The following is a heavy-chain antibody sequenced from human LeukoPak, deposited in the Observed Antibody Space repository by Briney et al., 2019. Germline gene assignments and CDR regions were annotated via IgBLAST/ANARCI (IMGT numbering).Heavy chain of an antibody. CDR1: GYSFISYY. D-gene: IGHD3-22*01. CDR3: ARCSPYNYDSSVGIDGFDI. CDR2: FNPNGDST. Sequence: ASVNVSCKASGYSFISYYMHWVRQAPGQGLEWMGFFNPNGDSTTYAQKFQGRVTMTRDTSTSTVYMELSSLRSEDTAVYYCARCSPYNYDSSVGIDGFDIWGQGTMVTVSS. J-gene: IGHJ3*02. V-gene: IGHV1-46*01.